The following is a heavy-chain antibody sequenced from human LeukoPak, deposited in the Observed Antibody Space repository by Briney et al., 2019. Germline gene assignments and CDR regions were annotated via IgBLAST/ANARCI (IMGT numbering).Heavy chain of an antibody. CDR3: TTGSSGWYFDY. D-gene: IGHD6-19*01. Sequence: GGSLRLSCVVSGFTFSNAWMSWVRQAPGKGPEWVGRIKSKTDGGTTDYAAPVKGRFTISRDDSKNTLYLQMNSLKTEDTAVYYCTTGSSGWYFDYWGQGTLVTVSS. V-gene: IGHV3-15*01. CDR1: GFTFSNAW. J-gene: IGHJ4*02. CDR2: IKSKTDGGTT.